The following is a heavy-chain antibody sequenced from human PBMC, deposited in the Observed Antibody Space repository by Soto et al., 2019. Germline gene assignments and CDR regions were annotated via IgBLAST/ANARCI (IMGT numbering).Heavy chain of an antibody. J-gene: IGHJ4*02. D-gene: IGHD2-15*01. Sequence: QVQLQQWGAGLLKPSETLSLTCAVYGGSFXGYYWXWIRQPPGKGLEWIGEINHSGSTNYNPSLKSRVTISVDTSKNQFSLKLSSVTAADTAVYYCAGXVYCSGGSCYPFDYWGQGTLVTVSS. CDR1: GGSFXGYY. CDR2: INHSGST. CDR3: AGXVYCSGGSCYPFDY. V-gene: IGHV4-34*01.